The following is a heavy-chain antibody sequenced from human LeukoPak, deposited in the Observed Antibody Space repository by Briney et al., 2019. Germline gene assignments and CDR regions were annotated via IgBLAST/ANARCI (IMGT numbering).Heavy chain of an antibody. CDR1: GGSFSGYY. CDR2: INHSGST. CDR3: AGVRYSYGYYYYYGMDV. V-gene: IGHV4-34*01. J-gene: IGHJ6*02. D-gene: IGHD5-18*01. Sequence: SETLSLTCAVYGGSFSGYYWSWIRQPPGKGLEWFGEINHSGSTNYNPSLKSRVTISVDTSKNQFSLKLSSVTAADTAVYYCAGVRYSYGYYYYYGMDVWGQGTTVTVSS.